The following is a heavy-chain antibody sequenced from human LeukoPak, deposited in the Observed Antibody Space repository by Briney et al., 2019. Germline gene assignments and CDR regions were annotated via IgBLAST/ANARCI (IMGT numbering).Heavy chain of an antibody. CDR1: QFTFNNYA. CDR2: LRGDGGAT. CDR3: APTTVTTLDY. Sequence: GGSLRLSCVASQFTFNNYAMNWVRQAPGKGLEWVAALRGDGGATYHADSVKGRFSISRDNSKNTLYLQMNSLRAEDTAVYYCAPTTVTTLDYWGQGTLVTVSS. J-gene: IGHJ4*02. V-gene: IGHV3-23*01. D-gene: IGHD4-17*01.